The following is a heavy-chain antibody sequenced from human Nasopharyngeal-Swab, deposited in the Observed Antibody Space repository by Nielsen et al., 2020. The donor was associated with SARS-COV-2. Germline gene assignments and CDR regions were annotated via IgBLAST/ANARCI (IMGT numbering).Heavy chain of an antibody. CDR1: GFTFNTYA. CDR3: AKDRDSGDDSGEYYHYYGMDV. V-gene: IGHV3-23*01. D-gene: IGHD5-12*01. CDR2: ISGSDYST. J-gene: IGHJ6*02. Sequence: GGSLRLSCAASGFTFNTYAISWVRQAPGKGLEWVSVISGSDYSTKYADPVKGRFTISRDNSKNTLDLQMNSLRAEDTAMYYCAKDRDSGDDSGEYYHYYGMDVWGQGTSVTVS.